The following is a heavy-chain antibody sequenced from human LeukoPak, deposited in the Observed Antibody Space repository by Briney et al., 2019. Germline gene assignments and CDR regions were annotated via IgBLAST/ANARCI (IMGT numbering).Heavy chain of an antibody. D-gene: IGHD6-13*01. J-gene: IGHJ4*02. V-gene: IGHV3-23*01. CDR3: SRNRGYSSND. CDR1: GFTFSGFA. CDR2: ISANGDST. Sequence: GGSLRLSCAASGFTFSGFAMTWVRQAPGKGLEWVSSISANGDSTYYADSVRGRFTISRDNSKNTPYLQLNSLRAEDTAVYYCSRNRGYSSNDWGQGTLVTVSS.